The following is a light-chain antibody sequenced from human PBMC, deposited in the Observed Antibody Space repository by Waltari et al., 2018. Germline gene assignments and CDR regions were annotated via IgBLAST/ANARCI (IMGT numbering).Light chain of an antibody. J-gene: IGKJ1*01. CDR1: QSVLYISNNKNY. CDR3: QQYYSTPPWT. V-gene: IGKV4-1*01. CDR2: WAS. Sequence: DIVMTQSPDSLAVSLGERATINCKSSQSVLYISNNKNYLAWYQQKPGQPPKLLIYWASTRESGVPDRFSGSGSGTDFTLTISSLQAEDVAVYDCQQYYSTPPWTFGQGTKVEIK.